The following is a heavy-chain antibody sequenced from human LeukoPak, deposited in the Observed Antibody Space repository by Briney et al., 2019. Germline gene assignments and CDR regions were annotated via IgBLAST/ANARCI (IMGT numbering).Heavy chain of an antibody. CDR1: GGSISSGGYS. V-gene: IGHV4-30-4*07. CDR3: ARDWGHHNILGARWFDP. J-gene: IGHJ5*02. Sequence: SETLSLTCAVSGGSISSGGYSWSWIRQPPGKGLEWIGYIYSSGSTNYNPSLKSRFSISVDTSKNQFSLKLNSVTAADTAVYYCARDWGHHNILGARWFDPWGQGTLVTVSS. CDR2: IYSSGST. D-gene: IGHD1-26*01.